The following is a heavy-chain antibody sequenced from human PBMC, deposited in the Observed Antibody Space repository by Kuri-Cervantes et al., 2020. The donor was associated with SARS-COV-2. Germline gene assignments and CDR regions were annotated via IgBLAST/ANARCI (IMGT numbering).Heavy chain of an antibody. CDR3: ARGLWFGELPYYFDY. CDR1: GFTFSNAW. Sequence: ESLKISCAASGFTFSNAWMNWVRQPPGKGLEWIGEINHSGSTNYNPSLKSRVTISVDTSKNQFSLKLSSVTAADTAVYYCARGLWFGELPYYFDYWGQGTRVTVSS. V-gene: IGHV4-34*01. J-gene: IGHJ4*02. CDR2: INHSGST. D-gene: IGHD3-10*01.